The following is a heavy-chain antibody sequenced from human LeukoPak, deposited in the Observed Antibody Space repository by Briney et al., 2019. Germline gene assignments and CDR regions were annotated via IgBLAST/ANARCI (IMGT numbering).Heavy chain of an antibody. CDR3: ARATYCSGGSCYAFDP. CDR2: IYSGGST. Sequence: GGSLRLSCAASGLTVSSYYMSWVRRAPGKGLEWVSVIYSGGSTYYTDSVKGRFTISRDNSKNTLYLQMNSLRAEDTAVYYCARATYCSGGSCYAFDPWGQGILVTVSS. D-gene: IGHD2-15*01. CDR1: GLTVSSYY. J-gene: IGHJ5*02. V-gene: IGHV3-53*01.